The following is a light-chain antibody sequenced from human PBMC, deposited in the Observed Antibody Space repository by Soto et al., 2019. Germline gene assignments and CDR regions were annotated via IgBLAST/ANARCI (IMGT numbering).Light chain of an antibody. CDR1: SSDVGGYNY. V-gene: IGLV2-8*01. CDR2: EVN. J-gene: IGLJ3*02. Sequence: QSALTQSPSASGSPGQSVTISCTGTSSDVGGYNYVSWYQQHPGKAPKLMIYEVNKRPSGVPDRFSGSKSGNTASLTVSGLQAEDEADYYCSSYAGSKGVFGGGTKVTVL. CDR3: SSYAGSKGV.